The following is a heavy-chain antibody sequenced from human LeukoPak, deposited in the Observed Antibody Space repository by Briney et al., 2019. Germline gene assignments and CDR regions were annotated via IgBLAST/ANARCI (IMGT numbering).Heavy chain of an antibody. D-gene: IGHD1-26*01. CDR1: GYTFTSYD. J-gene: IGHJ3*02. CDR3: ATKRELLSENAFDI. V-gene: IGHV1-8*03. CDR2: MNPNSGNT. Sequence: GVSVKVSCKASGYTFTSYDINWVRQATGQGLEWMGWMNPNSGNTGYAQKFQGRVTITRNTSISTAYMELSSLRSEDTAVYYCATKRELLSENAFDIWGQGTMVTVSS.